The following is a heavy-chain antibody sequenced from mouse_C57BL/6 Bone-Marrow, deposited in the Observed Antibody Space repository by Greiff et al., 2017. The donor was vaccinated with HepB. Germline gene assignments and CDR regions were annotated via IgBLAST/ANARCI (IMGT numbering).Heavy chain of an antibody. V-gene: IGHV5-4*03. D-gene: IGHD4-1*01. J-gene: IGHJ2*01. CDR1: GFTFSSYA. CDR3: ARLTGTRDY. CDR2: ISDGGSYT. Sequence: EVMLVESGGGLVKPGGSLKLSCAASGFTFSSYAMSWVRQTPEKRLEWVATISDGGSYTYYPDNVKGRFTISRDNAKNNLYLQMSHLKSEDTAMYYCARLTGTRDYWGQVTTLTVSS.